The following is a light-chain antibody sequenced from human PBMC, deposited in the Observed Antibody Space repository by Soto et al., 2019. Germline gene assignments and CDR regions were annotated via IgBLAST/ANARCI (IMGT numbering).Light chain of an antibody. Sequence: QSALTQPPSASGSPGQSVAISCTGTSSDVGGYNYVSWYQQHPGKAPKLMIYEVNKRPSGVPDRFSGSKSGNTASLTVSGLQAEDEADYYCSSYTKNRTLLFGGGTKLTVL. CDR1: SSDVGGYNY. CDR3: SSYTKNRTLL. V-gene: IGLV2-8*01. J-gene: IGLJ2*01. CDR2: EVN.